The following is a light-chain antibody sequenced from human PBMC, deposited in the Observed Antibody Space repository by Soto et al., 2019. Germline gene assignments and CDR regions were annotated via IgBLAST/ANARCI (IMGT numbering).Light chain of an antibody. J-gene: IGLJ3*02. CDR2: EHN. Sequence: NFMLTQPHSVSESPGKTVTICCTRSSGSIASNYVQWYQQRPGSAPTTVICEHNQRPSGIPDRFSASIDSSSNSASLTISGLKTVDEADYSCQSHDSYIRVFGGGTKVTVL. CDR3: QSHDSYIRV. CDR1: SGSIASNY. V-gene: IGLV6-57*04.